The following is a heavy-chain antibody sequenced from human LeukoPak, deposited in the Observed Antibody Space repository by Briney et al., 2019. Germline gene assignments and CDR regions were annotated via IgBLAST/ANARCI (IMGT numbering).Heavy chain of an antibody. D-gene: IGHD6-13*01. CDR3: ARVPLIAAAPFDY. J-gene: IGHJ4*02. Sequence: GGSLRLSCAASGFTFSSYAMSWVRQAPGKGLDWVAAISASGGSTYYPDSVKGRFTISRDNSKNTLYLQMNSLRAGDTAVYYCARVPLIAAAPFDYWGQGTLVTVSS. CDR2: ISASGGST. CDR1: GFTFSSYA. V-gene: IGHV3-23*01.